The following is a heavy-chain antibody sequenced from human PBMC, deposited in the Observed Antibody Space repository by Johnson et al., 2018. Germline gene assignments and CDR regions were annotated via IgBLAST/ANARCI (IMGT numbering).Heavy chain of an antibody. V-gene: IGHV3-33*01. J-gene: IGHJ1*01. D-gene: IGHD1-26*01. CDR2: IWYDDNN. CDR1: GFTFSIYG. CDR3: ARDDGRGAEYLQH. Sequence: QVQLVQSGGGVVQPGKSLRLSCAASGFTFSIYGMHWVRQVPGKGLEWVATIWYDDNNHYIDSVKGRLTISRDNSKNTLYLQMNNLRAEDTAVYYCARDDGRGAEYLQHWGQGTQVTVSA.